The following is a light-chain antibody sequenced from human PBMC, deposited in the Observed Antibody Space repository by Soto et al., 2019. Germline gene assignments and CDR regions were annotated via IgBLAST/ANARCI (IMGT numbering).Light chain of an antibody. CDR1: QSVGGS. V-gene: IGKV3-15*01. Sequence: ETGMTQSPATLSVSPGERVTLSCRSSQSVGGSLAWYRQKPGQAPSLLVYGAYTRATGIPARFSGSGSGTEFTLTISRLQSDDFAVYYCLKYDKWPPWRFGQGSKVDIK. J-gene: IGKJ1*01. CDR2: GAY. CDR3: LKYDKWPPWR.